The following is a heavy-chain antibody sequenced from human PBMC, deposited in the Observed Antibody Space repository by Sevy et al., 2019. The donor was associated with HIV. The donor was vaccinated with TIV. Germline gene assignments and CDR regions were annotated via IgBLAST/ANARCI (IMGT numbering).Heavy chain of an antibody. CDR2: ISHSGST. J-gene: IGHJ4*02. V-gene: IGHV4-38-2*01. CDR3: ARLMAGIVVVSFDY. CDR1: GYSISSGYY. D-gene: IGHD2-21*01. Sequence: SEILSLTCAVSGYSISSGYYWGWIRQPPGKGLEWIGSISHSGSTYYNPSLKSRVTISVDTSKDQFSLKLSSVTAADTAVYYCARLMAGIVVVSFDYWGQGTLVTVSS.